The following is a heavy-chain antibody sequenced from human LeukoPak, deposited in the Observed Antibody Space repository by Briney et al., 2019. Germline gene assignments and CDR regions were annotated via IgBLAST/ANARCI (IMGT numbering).Heavy chain of an antibody. CDR3: ATDRPRITGTIYGMDV. Sequence: ASVKVSCKVSGYTLTELSMHWVRQAPGKGLEWMGGFDPEDGETIYAQKFQGRVTMTEDTSTDTAYMELSSLRSEDTAVYYCATDRPRITGTIYGMDVWGQGPTVTVSS. CDR1: GYTLTELS. J-gene: IGHJ6*02. V-gene: IGHV1-24*01. CDR2: FDPEDGET. D-gene: IGHD1-7*01.